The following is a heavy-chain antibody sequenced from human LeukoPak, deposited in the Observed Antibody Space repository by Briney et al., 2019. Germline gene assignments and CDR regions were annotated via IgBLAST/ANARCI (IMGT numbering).Heavy chain of an antibody. V-gene: IGHV3-15*01. CDR3: TTWSSQFDY. D-gene: IGHD6-6*01. CDR1: GFTLRDSW. Sequence: GGSVRLLCGAWGFTLRDSWVMGARDAPGRGGEFVCFLQSKSDGGTTHSSTPVKGRFTLSRHHSKNTLYLQMNSLKPEDTAVYYCTTWSSQFDYWGQGTLVTVSS. CDR2: LQSKSDGGTT. J-gene: IGHJ4*02.